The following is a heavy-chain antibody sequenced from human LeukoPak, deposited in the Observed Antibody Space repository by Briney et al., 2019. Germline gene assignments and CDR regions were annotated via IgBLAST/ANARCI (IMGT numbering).Heavy chain of an antibody. CDR2: INSDGSST. Sequence: GKSLRLSCAASGFTFSSYWMHWVRHAPGKGLVWVSRINSDGSSTSYADSVKGRFTISRDNAKNTLYLQMNSLRAEDTAVYYCARDFIAAAGNSWGQGTLVTVSS. V-gene: IGHV3-74*01. CDR3: ARDFIAAAGNS. CDR1: GFTFSSYW. D-gene: IGHD6-13*01. J-gene: IGHJ5*02.